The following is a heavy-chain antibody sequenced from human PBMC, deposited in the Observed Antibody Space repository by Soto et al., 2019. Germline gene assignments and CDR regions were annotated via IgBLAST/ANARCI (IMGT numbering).Heavy chain of an antibody. CDR3: ARWGNNKKLDY. J-gene: IGHJ4*02. CDR1: GFTFSSNG. Sequence: GGSLRLSCAASGFTFSSNGMHWVRQAPGKGLEWVAVIWYDGSNKYYADSVEGRFTISRDNSKNTLYLQMNSLRAEDTAVYYCARWGNNKKLDYWGQGTLVTVSS. D-gene: IGHD3-16*01. CDR2: IWYDGSNK. V-gene: IGHV3-33*01.